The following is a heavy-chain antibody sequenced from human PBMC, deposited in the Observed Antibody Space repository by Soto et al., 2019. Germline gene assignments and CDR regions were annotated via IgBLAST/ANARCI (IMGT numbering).Heavy chain of an antibody. CDR3: AGTGEVPAADLDY. Sequence: QVQLVQSGAEVKKPGSSVKVSCKASGGTFSSYTISWVRQAPGQGLEWMGRIIPILGIANYAQKFQGRVTITADKPTSTADRELSSLRSEDTAVYYCAGTGEVPAADLDYWGQGTLVTVSS. CDR1: GGTFSSYT. J-gene: IGHJ4*02. V-gene: IGHV1-69*02. D-gene: IGHD2-2*01. CDR2: IIPILGIA.